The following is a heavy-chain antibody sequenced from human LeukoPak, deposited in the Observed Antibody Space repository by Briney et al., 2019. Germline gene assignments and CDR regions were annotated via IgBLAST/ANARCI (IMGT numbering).Heavy chain of an antibody. CDR3: AKGMVRGVIIPYDY. Sequence: GGSLRLSCAASGFTFSSYGMHWLRQAPGKGLEWVAVISYDGSNKYYADSVKGRFTISRDNSKNTLYLQMNSLRAEDTAVYYCAKGMVRGVIIPYDYWGQGTLVTVSA. V-gene: IGHV3-30*18. J-gene: IGHJ4*02. D-gene: IGHD3-10*01. CDR2: ISYDGSNK. CDR1: GFTFSSYG.